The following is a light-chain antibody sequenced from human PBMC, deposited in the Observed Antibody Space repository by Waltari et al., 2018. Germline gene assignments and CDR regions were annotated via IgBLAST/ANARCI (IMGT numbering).Light chain of an antibody. Sequence: YELTQPPSVSVSPGQTARITCSGDELANKYVYLYQQKLGQAPILVISDDTKRPSGIPERFSGSRTGTMATLTITGAQVEDESDYYCFSTETSHNLGVFGGGTKLTVL. CDR2: DDT. CDR3: FSTETSHNLGV. CDR1: ELANKY. V-gene: IGLV3-10*01. J-gene: IGLJ2*01.